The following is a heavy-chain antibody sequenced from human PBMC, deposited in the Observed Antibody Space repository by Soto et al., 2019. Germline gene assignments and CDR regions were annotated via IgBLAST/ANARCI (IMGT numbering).Heavy chain of an antibody. CDR3: ARSLRGLYSGYDNYYYYGMDV. J-gene: IGHJ6*02. D-gene: IGHD5-12*01. V-gene: IGHV2-26*01. Sequence: QVTLKESGPVLVNPTETLTLTCTVSGFSLSNARMGVSWIRQPPGKALEWLAHIFSNDEKSYSTSLKSRLTISKDTSKSQVVLTMTNMDPVDTATYYCARSLRGLYSGYDNYYYYGMDVWGQGTTVTVSS. CDR1: GFSLSNARMG. CDR2: IFSNDEK.